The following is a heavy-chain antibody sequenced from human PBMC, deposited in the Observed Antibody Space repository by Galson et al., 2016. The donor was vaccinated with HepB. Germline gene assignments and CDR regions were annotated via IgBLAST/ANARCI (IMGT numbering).Heavy chain of an antibody. V-gene: IGHV3-53*01. D-gene: IGHD1-26*01. CDR2: IYSGGTT. J-gene: IGHJ4*02. CDR3: ATRRIVGATDGS. CDR1: GFTVGNNF. Sequence: SLRLSCAASGFTVGNNFMSWVRQAPGKGLEWVSLIYSGGTTFYADSVKGRFTISRDNSKNMLYLQMNSLRAEDTAVYYCATRRIVGATDGSWGQGTLVTVSS.